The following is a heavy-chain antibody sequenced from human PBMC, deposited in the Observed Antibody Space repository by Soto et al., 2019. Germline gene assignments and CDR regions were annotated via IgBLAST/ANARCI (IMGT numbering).Heavy chain of an antibody. Sequence: ASVKVSCKASGYTFTSYYMHWVRQAPGQGLEWMGWISAYSGNTVYAQKLQGRVTMTTDTSTTTAYMELRSLTSDDTAMYFCARGIAWYMFDYWGQGTLVTVSS. CDR3: ARGIAWYMFDY. J-gene: IGHJ4*02. CDR1: GYTFTSYY. CDR2: ISAYSGNT. V-gene: IGHV1-18*04. D-gene: IGHD6-13*01.